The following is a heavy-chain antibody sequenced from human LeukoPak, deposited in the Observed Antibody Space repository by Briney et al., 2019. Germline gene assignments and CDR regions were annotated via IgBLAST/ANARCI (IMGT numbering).Heavy chain of an antibody. J-gene: IGHJ3*02. Sequence: PGGSLRLSCAASGFIFNNYWMTWVRQAPGKGLEWVSVISYDGSNKYYADSVKGRFTISRDNSKNTLYLQMNSLRAEDTAVYYCFYGFRDAFDIWGQGTMVTVSS. CDR1: GFIFNNYW. V-gene: IGHV3-30-3*01. CDR3: FYGFRDAFDI. CDR2: ISYDGSNK. D-gene: IGHD3-10*01.